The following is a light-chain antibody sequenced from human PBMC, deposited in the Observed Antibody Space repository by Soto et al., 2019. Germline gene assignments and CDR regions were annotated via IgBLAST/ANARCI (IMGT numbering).Light chain of an antibody. CDR3: SSYTAGYTLVL. CDR1: SSDVSASNY. J-gene: IGLJ2*01. CDR2: DVT. Sequence: QSALTQPASVSGSPGQSITISCTGTSSDVSASNYVSWYQQHPRKAPKLIIYDVTDRPSGVSNRFSGSKSGNTASLAISGLQAEDEADYFCSSYTAGYTLVLFGGGTKVTVL. V-gene: IGLV2-14*03.